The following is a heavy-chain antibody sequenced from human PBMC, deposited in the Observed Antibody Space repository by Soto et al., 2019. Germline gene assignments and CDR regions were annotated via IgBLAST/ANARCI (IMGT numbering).Heavy chain of an antibody. CDR3: PRESSI. J-gene: IGHJ4*02. CDR2: IYYSGST. CDR1: GGPVSSGNYY. V-gene: IGHV4-31*03. Sequence: SETLSLTCTVSGGPVSSGNYYWSWIRQHPGKGLEWIGYIYYSGSTYYNPSLKSRVTISVDTSKNQFSLKLSSVTAADTAMYYCPRESSIWGKGTLVTVSS. D-gene: IGHD6-6*01.